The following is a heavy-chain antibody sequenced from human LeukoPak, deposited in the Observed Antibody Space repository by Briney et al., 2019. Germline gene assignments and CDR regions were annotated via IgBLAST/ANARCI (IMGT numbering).Heavy chain of an antibody. Sequence: GGSLRLSCSACGFTFSSYAMHWVRQAPGKGLEYVSAISSNGGSTYYADSVKGRFTISRDNSKNTLYLQMSSLRVEDTAVYYCVKDYTHHYDSSGYLIDCWGQGTLVTVSS. CDR1: GFTFSSYA. V-gene: IGHV3-64D*06. CDR3: VKDYTHHYDSSGYLIDC. D-gene: IGHD3-22*01. J-gene: IGHJ4*02. CDR2: ISSNGGST.